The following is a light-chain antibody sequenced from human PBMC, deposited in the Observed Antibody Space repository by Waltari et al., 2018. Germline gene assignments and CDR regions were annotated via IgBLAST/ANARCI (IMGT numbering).Light chain of an antibody. CDR2: KDN. CDR3: QSADSSGPSVV. CDR1: LLEKHY. Sequence: SYELTQPYSMSVSPGQTARITCSGNLLEKHYGYWYYQKPGQDPILVIFKDNARPSGIPELFSVASSGTPVTLTISGVQAEGEADYYCQSADSSGPSVVFGGGTKLT. V-gene: IGLV3-25*03. J-gene: IGLJ2*01.